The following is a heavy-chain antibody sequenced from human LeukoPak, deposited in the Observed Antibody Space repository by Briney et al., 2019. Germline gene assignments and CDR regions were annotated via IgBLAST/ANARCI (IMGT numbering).Heavy chain of an antibody. CDR2: IDWDDDK. V-gene: IGHV2-70*11. CDR3: ARIRRYYYGSGSYYIVDY. CDR1: GFSLSTSGMC. D-gene: IGHD3-10*01. J-gene: IGHJ4*02. Sequence: SGPALVKPTQTLTLTCTFSGFSLSTSGMCVSWIRQPPGKALEWLARIDWDDDKYYSTSLKTRLTISKDTSKNQVVLTVTNMDPVDTATYYCARIRRYYYGSGSYYIVDYWGQGTLVTVSS.